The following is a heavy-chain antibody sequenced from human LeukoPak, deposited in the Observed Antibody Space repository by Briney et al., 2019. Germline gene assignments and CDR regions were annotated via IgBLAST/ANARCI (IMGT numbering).Heavy chain of an antibody. Sequence: SETLSLTCTVSGGSISSYYWSWIRQPAGKGLEWIGRIYTSGSTNYNPSLKSRVTMSVDTSKNQFSLKLSSVTAADTAVYYCAREAAALRHFDWLPNWFDPWGQGTLVTVSS. V-gene: IGHV4-4*07. CDR2: IYTSGST. CDR1: GGSISSYY. J-gene: IGHJ5*02. CDR3: AREAAALRHFDWLPNWFDP. D-gene: IGHD3-9*01.